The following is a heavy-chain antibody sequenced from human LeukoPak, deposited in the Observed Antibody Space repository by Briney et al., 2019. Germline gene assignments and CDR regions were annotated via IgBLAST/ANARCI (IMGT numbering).Heavy chain of an antibody. J-gene: IGHJ4*02. Sequence: ASVKVCCKASGYTFTSYGFSWVRQAPGQGLEWMGWISAYNGDTKYALNLQGRVTMTTDTSTSTAYMELRSLRSDDTAVYYCARQLRWDQYYFDYWGQGTLVTVSS. D-gene: IGHD4-23*01. CDR3: ARQLRWDQYYFDY. V-gene: IGHV1-18*01. CDR2: ISAYNGDT. CDR1: GYTFTSYG.